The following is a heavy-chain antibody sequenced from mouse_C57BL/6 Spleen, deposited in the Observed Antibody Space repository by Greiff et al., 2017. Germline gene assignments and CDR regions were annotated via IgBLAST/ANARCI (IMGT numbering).Heavy chain of an antibody. CDR3: TRGRNDGYCGEVAY. D-gene: IGHD2-3*01. V-gene: IGHV1-15*01. CDR1: GYTFTDYE. CDR2: IDPETGGT. J-gene: IGHJ3*01. Sequence: QVQLQQSGAELVRPGASVTLSCKASGYTFTDYEMHWVKPTPVHGLEWIGAIDPETGGTAYNQKFKGKAILTADKSSSTAYMELRSLTSKDAAVEDWTRGRNDGYCGEVAYWGQGTLVTVSA.